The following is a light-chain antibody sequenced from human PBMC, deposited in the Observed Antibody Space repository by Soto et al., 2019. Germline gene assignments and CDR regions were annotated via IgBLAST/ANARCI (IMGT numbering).Light chain of an antibody. J-gene: IGLJ2*01. Sequence: QSVLTQPPSVSGAPGQRVTISCTGSSSNIGAGYDVHWYQQLPGTAPKLLIYGNGNRPSGVPDRFSGSKSGTSASLAITGLQAEDEADYYCSSYTVSTPVVFGGGTKLTVL. V-gene: IGLV1-40*01. CDR2: GNG. CDR1: SSNIGAGYD. CDR3: SSYTVSTPVV.